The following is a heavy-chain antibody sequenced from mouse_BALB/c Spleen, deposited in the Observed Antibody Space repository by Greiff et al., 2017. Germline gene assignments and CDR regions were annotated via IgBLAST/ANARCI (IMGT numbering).Heavy chain of an antibody. CDR3: ADTVVATDYAMDY. Sequence: QVQLQQSGAELAKPGASVKMSCKASGYTFTSYWMHWVKQRPGQGLEWIGYINPSTGYTEYNQKFKDKATLTADKSSSTAYMQLSSLTSEDSAVYYCADTVVATDYAMDYWGQGTSVTVSS. J-gene: IGHJ4*01. D-gene: IGHD1-1*01. V-gene: IGHV1-7*01. CDR1: GYTFTSYW. CDR2: INPSTGYT.